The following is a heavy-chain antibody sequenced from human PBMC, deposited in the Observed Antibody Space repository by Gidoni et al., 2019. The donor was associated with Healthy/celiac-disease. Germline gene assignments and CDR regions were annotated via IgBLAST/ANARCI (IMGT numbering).Heavy chain of an antibody. CDR1: GGSISSGDYY. V-gene: IGHV4-30-4*01. CDR3: AREGLRSVGLVDY. D-gene: IGHD4-17*01. CDR2: IYYSGST. J-gene: IGHJ4*02. Sequence: QVQLQESGPGLVKPSQTLSLTCTVSGGSISSGDYYWSWIRKPPGKGLEWIGYIYYSGSTYYSPSLKSRVTMSVDTSKNQFSLKLSSVTAADTAVYYCAREGLRSVGLVDYWGQGTLVTVSS.